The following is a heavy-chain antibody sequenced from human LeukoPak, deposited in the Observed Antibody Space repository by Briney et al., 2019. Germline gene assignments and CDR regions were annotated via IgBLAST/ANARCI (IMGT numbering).Heavy chain of an antibody. V-gene: IGHV3-53*01. CDR3: ASDNYYGSGSYHY. J-gene: IGHJ4*02. CDR2: IYSGGST. D-gene: IGHD3-10*01. Sequence: GGSLRLSCAASGFTFSSYWMSWVRQAPGKGLEWVSVIYSGGSTYYADSVKGRFTISRDNSKNTLYLQMNSLRAEDTAVYYCASDNYYGSGSYHYWGQGTLVTVSS. CDR1: GFTFSSYW.